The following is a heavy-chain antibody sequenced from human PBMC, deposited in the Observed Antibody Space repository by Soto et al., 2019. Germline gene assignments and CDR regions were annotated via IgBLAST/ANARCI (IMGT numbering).Heavy chain of an antibody. V-gene: IGHV1-18*04. J-gene: IGHJ4*02. CDR1: GYTFHNHW. Sequence: ASVKVSCKASGYTFHNHWISWVRQAPGQGLEWLGWISGLDGKTKYAQKLQGRVTMTTDTSTSTAYMELNRLRSDDTAVYYCARDFYPLDYSMDYWGQGTLVTVSS. D-gene: IGHD2-15*01. CDR3: ARDFYPLDYSMDY. CDR2: ISGLDGKT.